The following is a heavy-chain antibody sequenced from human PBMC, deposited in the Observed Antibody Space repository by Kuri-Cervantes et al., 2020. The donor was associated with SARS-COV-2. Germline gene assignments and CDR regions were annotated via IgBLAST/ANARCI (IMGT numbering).Heavy chain of an antibody. J-gene: IGHJ4*02. Sequence: SVKVSCKTSGGSFRTFIISWARQAPGQGLEWMGGISPLFGKANYAQKFQGRVTITADESTSTVYMEASSLRFEDTAVYYCTKEKGNTYGFDYWGQGTLVTVSS. D-gene: IGHD5-18*01. CDR3: TKEKGNTYGFDY. CDR2: ISPLFGKA. V-gene: IGHV1-69*13. CDR1: GGSFRTFI.